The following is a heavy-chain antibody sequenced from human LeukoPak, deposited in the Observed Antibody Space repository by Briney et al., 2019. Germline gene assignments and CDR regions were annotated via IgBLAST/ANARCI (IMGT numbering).Heavy chain of an antibody. V-gene: IGHV3-23*01. CDR2: LSDNGRNT. J-gene: IGHJ4*02. Sequence: PGXSLRLSCGAFGFTFSSNAMYWVRQAPGKGLEWVSGLSDNGRNTYYADSVKGRFTISRDKSRNTLYLQMNSPRAEDTAVYYCAKDLAGTTSFDYWGQGTLVTVSS. CDR1: GFTFSSNA. D-gene: IGHD1-7*01. CDR3: AKDLAGTTSFDY.